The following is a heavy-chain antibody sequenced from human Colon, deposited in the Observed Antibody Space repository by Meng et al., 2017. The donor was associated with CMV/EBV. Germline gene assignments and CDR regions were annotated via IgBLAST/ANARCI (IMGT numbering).Heavy chain of an antibody. CDR1: GSKLITYV. J-gene: IGHJ4*02. CDR2: FGGSGGHS. Sequence: GGSLRLSCEASGSKLITYVMSWVRQSPEKGLEWVSSFGGSGGHSYYADSVRGRFTVSRDESKNTLYLQMTSVRVEDTGVYYCAKLCASGQKAPVCEDFWGPGTLVTVSS. V-gene: IGHV3-23*01. D-gene: IGHD3-10*01. CDR3: AKLCASGQKAPVCEDF.